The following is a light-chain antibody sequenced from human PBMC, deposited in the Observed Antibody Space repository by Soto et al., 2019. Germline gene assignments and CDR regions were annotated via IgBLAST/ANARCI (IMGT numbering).Light chain of an antibody. J-gene: IGKJ5*01. V-gene: IGKV1-27*01. CDR2: AAS. CDR1: QGISNY. CDR3: QQSYTTPVRIT. Sequence: DIQMTQSPSSLSASVGDRVTITCRASQGISNYLAWYQQKPGKVPKLLIYAASTLQSGVPSRFSGSGSGTDFTLTISSLQPEDVATYYCQQSYTTPVRITFGQGTRLEIK.